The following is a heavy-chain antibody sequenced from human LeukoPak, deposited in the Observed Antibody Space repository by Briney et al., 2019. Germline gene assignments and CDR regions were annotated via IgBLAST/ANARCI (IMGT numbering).Heavy chain of an antibody. CDR2: ISAYNGNT. D-gene: IGHD3-22*01. J-gene: IGHJ4*02. Sequence: ASVKVSCKASGYTFTSYGISWVRQAPGQGLEWMGWISAYNGNTNYAQKLQGRVTMTTDTSTSTAYMELRSLRSDDTAVYYCAGGDSSGYYSLYLDYWGQGTLVTVSS. CDR1: GYTFTSYG. V-gene: IGHV1-18*01. CDR3: AGGDSSGYYSLYLDY.